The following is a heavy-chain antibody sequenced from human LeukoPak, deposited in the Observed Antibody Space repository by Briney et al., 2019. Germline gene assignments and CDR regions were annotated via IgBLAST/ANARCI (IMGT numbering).Heavy chain of an antibody. CDR1: GGSISSYY. V-gene: IGHV4-59*01. CDR2: IYYSGST. CDR3: ARDAYSSGFFFDY. D-gene: IGHD6-19*01. Sequence: ASETPSLTCTVSGGSISSYYWSWIRQPPGKGLEWIGYIYYSGSTNYNPSLKSRVTISVDTSKNQFSLKLSSVTAADTAVYYCARDAYSSGFFFDYWGQGTLVTVSS. J-gene: IGHJ4*02.